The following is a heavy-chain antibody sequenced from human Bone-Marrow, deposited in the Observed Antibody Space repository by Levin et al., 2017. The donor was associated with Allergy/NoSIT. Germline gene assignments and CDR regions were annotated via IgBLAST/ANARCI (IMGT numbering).Heavy chain of an antibody. CDR2: IYWDDDK. Sequence: ASGPTLVKPTQTLTLTCTFSGFSLSTSGVGVGWIRQPPGKALECLALIYWDDDKLYNPSLRSRLIITKDTSKNQVVLTMTNMDPVDTATYYCSRWTAGNLGGWFDPWGQGTLVTVPS. V-gene: IGHV2-5*02. D-gene: IGHD1-1*01. CDR1: GFSLSTSGVG. CDR3: SRWTAGNLGGWFDP. J-gene: IGHJ5*02.